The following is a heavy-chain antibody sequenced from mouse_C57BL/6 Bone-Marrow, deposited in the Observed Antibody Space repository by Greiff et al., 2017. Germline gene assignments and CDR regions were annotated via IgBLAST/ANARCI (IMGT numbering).Heavy chain of an antibody. CDR3: ARLITTSMDY. CDR1: GFTFSSYT. CDR2: ISGGGGNT. J-gene: IGHJ4*01. Sequence: EVQVVESGGGLVKPGGSLKLSCAASGFTFSSYTMSWVRQTPEKRLEWVATISGGGGNTYYPDSVKGRFTISRDNAKNTLYLQMSSLRSEDTALYYCARLITTSMDYWGQGTSVTVSS. V-gene: IGHV5-9*01. D-gene: IGHD1-1*01.